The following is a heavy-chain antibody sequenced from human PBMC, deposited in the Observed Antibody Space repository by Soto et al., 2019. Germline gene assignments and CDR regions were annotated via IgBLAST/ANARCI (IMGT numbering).Heavy chain of an antibody. CDR3: ARDSSVHKYGFV. J-gene: IGHJ4*01. D-gene: IGHD1-1*01. Sequence: AAGQVSNNGTGCTFRGYYIHWVRQAPGQGLEWMGWVDPHSGVTNYAQQFQGRVTMTRDTSISTAYMELNSLRSGDMAVYYCARDSSVHKYGFVWGAGTPVPAS. CDR1: GCTFRGYY. V-gene: IGHV1-2*02. CDR2: VDPHSGVT.